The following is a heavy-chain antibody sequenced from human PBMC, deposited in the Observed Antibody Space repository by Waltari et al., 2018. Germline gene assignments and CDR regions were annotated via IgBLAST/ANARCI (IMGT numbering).Heavy chain of an antibody. CDR2: IKKDGSET. D-gene: IGHD4-17*01. Sequence: EVQVAESGGGLVQPGVSLRLSCDASGFPFSSSWISWVRQATGKGLEWVANIKKDGSETNHVDSVKGRFTISRDNAKDLLYLQMNSLRAEDTAVYYCARVYGPGVRWPHFYMDIWGKGTTVTVSS. V-gene: IGHV3-7*04. CDR3: ARVYGPGVRWPHFYMDI. CDR1: GFPFSSSW. J-gene: IGHJ6*03.